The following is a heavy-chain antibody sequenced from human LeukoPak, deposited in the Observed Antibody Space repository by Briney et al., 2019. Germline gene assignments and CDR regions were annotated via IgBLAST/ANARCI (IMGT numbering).Heavy chain of an antibody. CDR2: ISGSGGST. D-gene: IGHD3-22*01. CDR1: GFTFSSYA. V-gene: IGHV3-23*01. J-gene: IGHJ4*02. CDR3: AKEASYYYDSSGYYLLGYFDY. Sequence: GSLRLSCAASGFTFSSYAMSWVRQAPGKGLEWVSAISGSGGSTYYADSVKGRFTISRENSKNTLYLQMNSLRAEDTAVYYCAKEASYYYDSSGYYLLGYFDYWGQGTLVTVSS.